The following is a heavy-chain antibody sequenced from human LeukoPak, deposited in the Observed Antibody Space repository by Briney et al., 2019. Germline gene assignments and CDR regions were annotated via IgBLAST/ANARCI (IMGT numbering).Heavy chain of an antibody. CDR3: ARRVVTMVRGVEYNWFDP. Sequence: SETLSLTCAVYGGSFSGYYWSWIRQPPGKGLEWIGEINHSGSTNYNPSLKSRVTISVDTSKNQFSLKLSSVTAADTAVYYCARRVVTMVRGVEYNWFDPWGQGTLVTVSS. CDR2: INHSGST. V-gene: IGHV4-34*01. J-gene: IGHJ5*02. D-gene: IGHD3-10*01. CDR1: GGSFSGYY.